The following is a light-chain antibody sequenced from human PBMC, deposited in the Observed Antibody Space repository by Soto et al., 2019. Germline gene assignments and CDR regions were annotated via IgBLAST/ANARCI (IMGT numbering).Light chain of an antibody. CDR3: SSYTSSSTL. CDR1: GSDVGGYNY. V-gene: IGLV2-14*01. Sequence: QSALAQPASVSGSPGQSITISCTGTGSDVGGYNYVSWYQQHPGEAPKLMIYAVTDRPSGVSSRFSGSKSGNTASLTISGLQAEDEADYYCSSYTSSSTLFGTGTKVTVL. CDR2: AVT. J-gene: IGLJ1*01.